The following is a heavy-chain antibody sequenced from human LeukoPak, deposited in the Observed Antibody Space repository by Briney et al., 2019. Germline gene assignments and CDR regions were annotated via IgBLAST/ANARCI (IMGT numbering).Heavy chain of an antibody. D-gene: IGHD3-9*01. Sequence: PGGSLRLSCVTSGFTFSNSWMSWVRQVPGKGLEWVANINEDGGAQNYVDSVKGRFTISRDNAKNSLYLQMNSLRAEDTAVYYCARDLTMYYDILTGYDYWGQGTLVTVSS. V-gene: IGHV3-7*01. CDR2: INEDGGAQ. CDR3: ARDLTMYYDILTGYDY. J-gene: IGHJ4*02. CDR1: GFTFSNSW.